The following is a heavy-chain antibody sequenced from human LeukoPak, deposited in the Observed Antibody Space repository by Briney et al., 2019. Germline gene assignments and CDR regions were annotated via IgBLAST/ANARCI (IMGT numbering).Heavy chain of an antibody. V-gene: IGHV1-46*01. J-gene: IGHJ4*02. D-gene: IGHD5-12*01. CDR1: GYTFTSYY. Sequence: ASVKVSCKASGYTFTSYYMHWVRLAPGQGLEWMGIINPSGGSTSYAQKFQGRVTMTRDTSTSTIYMELSSLRSEDTAVYYCAKDSGADSGYTGYVLLFDYWGQGTLVTVSS. CDR2: INPSGGST. CDR3: AKDSGADSGYTGYVLLFDY.